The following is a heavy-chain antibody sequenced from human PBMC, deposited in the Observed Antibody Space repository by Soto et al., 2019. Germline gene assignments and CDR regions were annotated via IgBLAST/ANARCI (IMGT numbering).Heavy chain of an antibody. CDR1: GFTFSSYS. V-gene: IGHV3-21*03. CDR2: ISSSSSYI. Sequence: GGSLRLSCAASGFTFSSYSMNWVRQAPGKGLEWVSSISSSSSYIYYADSVKGRFTTSRDNAKNSLYLQMNSLRAEDRADYYCSLSEKLGCSDGMDVWGQGATVTV. CDR3: SLSEKLGCSDGMDV. D-gene: IGHD3-10*02. J-gene: IGHJ6*02.